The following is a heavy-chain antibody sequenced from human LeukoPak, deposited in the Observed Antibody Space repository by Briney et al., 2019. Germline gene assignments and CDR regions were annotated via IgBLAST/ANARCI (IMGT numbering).Heavy chain of an antibody. J-gene: IGHJ4*02. CDR2: ISAYNGNT. V-gene: IGHV1-18*01. CDR1: GYTFTSYG. Sequence: ASVKVSCKASGYTFTSYGISWVRQAPGQGLEWMGWISAYNGNTNYAQKLQGRVTMTTDTSTSTVYMELRSLGSDDTAVYYCARVEQWLARGTEDFWGQGTLVTVSS. D-gene: IGHD6-19*01. CDR3: ARVEQWLARGTEDF.